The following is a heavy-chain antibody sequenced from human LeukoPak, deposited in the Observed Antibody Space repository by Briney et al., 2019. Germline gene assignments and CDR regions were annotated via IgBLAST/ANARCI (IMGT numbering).Heavy chain of an antibody. CDR3: ARGSSYFDY. CDR2: IYYSGST. J-gene: IGHJ4*02. D-gene: IGHD6-19*01. Sequence: SETLSLTCTVSGGSISSYYWSWIRQPPGKGLEWIGYIYYSGSTNYNPSLKSRVTISVDTSKNQFSLKLSSVTAADTAVYYCARGSSYFDYWGQGTLVTVSS. V-gene: IGHV4-59*12. CDR1: GGSISSYY.